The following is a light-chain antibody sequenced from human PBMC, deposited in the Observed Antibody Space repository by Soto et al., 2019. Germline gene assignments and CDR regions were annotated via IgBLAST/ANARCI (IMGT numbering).Light chain of an antibody. CDR3: LQDYSYPWT. CDR2: ASS. V-gene: IGKV1-6*01. J-gene: IGKJ1*01. CDR1: QGIRYD. Sequence: AIQMTQSPSSPSASVGDRVTITCRASQGIRYDLGWYQQKPGKAPKLLIYASSSLQSGVPSRFSGSGSGTHFTLTISSLQPEDFATYYCLQDYSYPWTFGQGTKVEIK.